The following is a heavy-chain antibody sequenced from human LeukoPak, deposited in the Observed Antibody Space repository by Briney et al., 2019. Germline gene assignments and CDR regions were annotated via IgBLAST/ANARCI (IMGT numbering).Heavy chain of an antibody. V-gene: IGHV3-23*01. CDR1: GFTFSSYA. Sequence: PGGSLRLSCAASGFTFSSYAMSWVRQAPGKGLEWVSAISGSGGSTYYADSVKGRFTISRDNSKNTLYLQMNSLRAEDTAVYYCAKSPYCSSTSCYVHELYYYYGMDVWGQGTTVTVSS. CDR2: ISGSGGST. CDR3: AKSPYCSSTSCYVHELYYYYGMDV. J-gene: IGHJ6*02. D-gene: IGHD2-2*01.